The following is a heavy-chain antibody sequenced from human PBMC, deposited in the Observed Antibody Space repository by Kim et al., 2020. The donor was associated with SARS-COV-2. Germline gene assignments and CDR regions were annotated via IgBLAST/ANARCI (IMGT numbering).Heavy chain of an antibody. J-gene: IGHJ6*02. CDR3: AREGSTYYYGSYYYGMDV. D-gene: IGHD3-10*01. CDR2: IKQDGSEK. CDR1: GFTFSSYW. V-gene: IGHV3-7*01. Sequence: GGSLRLSCAASGFTFSSYWMSWVRQAPGKGLEWVANIKQDGSEKYYVDSVKGRFTISRDNAKNSLYLQMNSLRAEDTAVYYCAREGSTYYYGSYYYGMDVWGQGTTVTVSS.